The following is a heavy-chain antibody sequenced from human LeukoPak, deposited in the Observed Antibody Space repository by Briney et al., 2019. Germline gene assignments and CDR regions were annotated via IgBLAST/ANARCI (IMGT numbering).Heavy chain of an antibody. CDR3: ATEIVVVPAARLRFDY. CDR1: GYTFTSYG. J-gene: IGHJ4*02. Sequence: ASVRVSCKASGYTFTSYGISWVRQAPGQGLEWMGWISAYNGNTNYAQKLQGRVTMTEDTSTDTAYMELSSLRSEDTAVYYCATEIVVVPAARLRFDYWGQGTLVTVSS. D-gene: IGHD2-2*01. CDR2: ISAYNGNT. V-gene: IGHV1-18*01.